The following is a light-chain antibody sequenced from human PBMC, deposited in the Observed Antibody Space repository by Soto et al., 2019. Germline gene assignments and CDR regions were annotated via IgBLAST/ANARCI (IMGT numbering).Light chain of an antibody. Sequence: QSVLTQPPSVSAAPGQTVTISCSGSSSNIGNNYVSWYQQLPGTAPKLLIYENNKRPSGIPDRFSGSKSGTSATLGITGLQTGDEADYYCGTWDSSLSVVVFGGGTKLTAL. V-gene: IGLV1-51*02. CDR3: GTWDSSLSVVV. CDR2: ENN. J-gene: IGLJ2*01. CDR1: SSNIGNNY.